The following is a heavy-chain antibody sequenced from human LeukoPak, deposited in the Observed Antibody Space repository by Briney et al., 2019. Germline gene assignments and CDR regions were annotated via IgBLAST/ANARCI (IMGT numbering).Heavy chain of an antibody. CDR1: GYSFTSYW. V-gene: IGHV5-51*01. D-gene: IGHD5-18*01. CDR2: IYPGDSDT. J-gene: IGHJ4*02. Sequence: GESLKISCKGSGYSFTSYWIGWVRQMPGKGLEWMGIIYPGDSDTRYSPSFQGQVTISADKSISTAYLQWSSLKASDTAMYYCARHVRGRGYSYGLGNLDYWGQGTLVTVSS. CDR3: ARHVRGRGYSYGLGNLDY.